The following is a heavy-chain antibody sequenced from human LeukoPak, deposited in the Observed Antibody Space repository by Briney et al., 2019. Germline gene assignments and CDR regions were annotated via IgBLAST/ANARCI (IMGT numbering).Heavy chain of an antibody. D-gene: IGHD3-10*01. CDR1: GFTFSSYS. CDR2: IRSSSSYI. CDR3: ASTSTRLLWFGELEYNWFDP. J-gene: IGHJ5*02. Sequence: GGSLRLSCAASGFTFSSYSMNWVRQAPGKGLEWVSSIRSSSSYIYYADSVKGRFTISRDNAKNSLYLQMNSLRAEDTAVYYCASTSTRLLWFGELEYNWFDPWGQGTLVTVSS. V-gene: IGHV3-21*01.